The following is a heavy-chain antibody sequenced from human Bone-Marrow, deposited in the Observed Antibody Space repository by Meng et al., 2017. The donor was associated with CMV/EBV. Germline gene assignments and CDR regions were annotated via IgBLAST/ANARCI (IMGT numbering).Heavy chain of an antibody. D-gene: IGHD2-15*01. CDR3: ARTASYSLDAAEYFHY. CDR2: IYNSGST. V-gene: IGHV4-30-4*08. J-gene: IGHJ1*01. Sequence: SETLSLTCTVSGGSISSGDYYWSWIRQPPGKGLEWIAYIYNSGSTCYNPSLKSRVTISVDKSKNQLSLKLSSVTAADTAVYYCARTASYSLDAAEYFHYWGQGTRVTVSS. CDR1: GGSISSGDYY.